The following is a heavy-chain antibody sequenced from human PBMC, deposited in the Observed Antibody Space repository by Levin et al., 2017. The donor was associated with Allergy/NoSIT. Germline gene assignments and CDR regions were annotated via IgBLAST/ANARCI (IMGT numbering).Heavy chain of an antibody. D-gene: IGHD6-19*01. V-gene: IGHV3-11*03. CDR1: GFTFSDYY. J-gene: IGHJ4*02. CDR2: ISGSSTYA. CDR3: ARPVGRNGAEWLVNY. Sequence: NPGGSLRLSCAASGFTFSDYYMSWMRQAPGKGLEWVSYISGSSTYANYADSVKGRFTISRDNAKNSLYLQMNSLRAEDTAFYYCARPVGRNGAEWLVNYWGQGTLVTVSS.